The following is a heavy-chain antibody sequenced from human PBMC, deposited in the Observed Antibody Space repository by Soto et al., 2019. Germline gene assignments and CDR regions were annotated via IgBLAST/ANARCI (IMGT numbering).Heavy chain of an antibody. CDR1: GFTFSSHG. CDR2: IAFDGSIS. J-gene: IGHJ4*02. D-gene: IGHD3-22*01. Sequence: GGSLRLSCAVSGFTFSSHGMQWVRQAPGKGLEWVAVIAFDGSISHYTDSVKGRFTVSRDNSKNTLYLQMNSLRAEDTAVYYCAKEFRHDNWFFEHWGQGTLVNVSS. V-gene: IGHV3-30*18. CDR3: AKEFRHDNWFFEH.